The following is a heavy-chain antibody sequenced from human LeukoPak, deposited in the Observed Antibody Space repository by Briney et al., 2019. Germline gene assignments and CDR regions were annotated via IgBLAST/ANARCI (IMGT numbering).Heavy chain of an antibody. J-gene: IGHJ3*02. CDR2: IYSSTSS. V-gene: IGHV4-39*07. CDR1: GSSISSCNNY. CDR3: ARSDGYGLVGI. D-gene: IGHD3-10*01. Sequence: SETLSLTCSVSGSSISSCNNYWGWIRQPPGKTLDWIGSIYSSTSSYSNPAINSRVIIIINTTKNHFSLTLSSVTAADPAVYYCARSDGYGLVGIWGQGTMVTVSS.